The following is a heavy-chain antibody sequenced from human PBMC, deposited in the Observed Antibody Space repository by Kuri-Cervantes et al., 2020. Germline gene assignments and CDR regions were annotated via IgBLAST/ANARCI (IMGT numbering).Heavy chain of an antibody. J-gene: IGHJ4*02. V-gene: IGHV3-23*01. CDR3: AKDVEQLVETYYFDY. Sequence: ETLSLTCAASGFTFSSYAMSWVRQAPGKGLEWVSAISGSGGSTYYADSVKGRFTISRDNSKNTLYLQMNSLRVEDTAVYYCAKDVEQLVETYYFDYWGQGTLVTVSS. D-gene: IGHD6-6*01. CDR2: ISGSGGST. CDR1: GFTFSSYA.